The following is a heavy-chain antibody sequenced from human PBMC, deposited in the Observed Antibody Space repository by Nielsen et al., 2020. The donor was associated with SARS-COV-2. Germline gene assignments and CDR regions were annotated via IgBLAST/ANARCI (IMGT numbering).Heavy chain of an antibody. D-gene: IGHD2-2*01. Sequence: SETLSLTCTVSGGSISSSSYYWGWIRQPPGKGLEWIGSIYYSGSTYYNPSLKSRVTISVDTSKNQFSLKLSSVTAADTAVYYCARLGDCSSTSCYWFDPWGQGTLVTVSS. CDR1: GGSISSSSYY. J-gene: IGHJ5*02. CDR3: ARLGDCSSTSCYWFDP. CDR2: IYYSGST. V-gene: IGHV4-39*01.